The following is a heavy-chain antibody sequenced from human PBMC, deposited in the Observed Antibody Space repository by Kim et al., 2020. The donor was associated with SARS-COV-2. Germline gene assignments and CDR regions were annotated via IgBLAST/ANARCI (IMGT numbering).Heavy chain of an antibody. D-gene: IGHD6-13*01. V-gene: IGHV1-18*01. Sequence: ASVKVSCKASGYTFTSYGISWVRQAPGQGLEWMGWISAYNGNTNYAQKLQGRVTMTTDTSTSTAYMELRSLRSDDTAVYYCARSLAAAGIQYGMDVWGQGTTVTVSS. CDR3: ARSLAAAGIQYGMDV. CDR2: ISAYNGNT. CDR1: GYTFTSYG. J-gene: IGHJ6*02.